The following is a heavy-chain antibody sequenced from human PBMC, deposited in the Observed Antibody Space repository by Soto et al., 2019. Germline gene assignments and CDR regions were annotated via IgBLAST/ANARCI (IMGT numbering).Heavy chain of an antibody. CDR3: ARIRGYSGYDYFDY. V-gene: IGHV4-59*01. J-gene: IGHJ4*02. CDR2: IYYSGST. D-gene: IGHD5-12*01. Sequence: SETLSLTCTVSGGSISSYYWSWIRQPPGKGLEWIGYIYYSGSTNYNPSLKSRVTISVDTSNNQFSLKLSSVTAADTAVYYCARIRGYSGYDYFDYWGQGTLVTVSS. CDR1: GGSISSYY.